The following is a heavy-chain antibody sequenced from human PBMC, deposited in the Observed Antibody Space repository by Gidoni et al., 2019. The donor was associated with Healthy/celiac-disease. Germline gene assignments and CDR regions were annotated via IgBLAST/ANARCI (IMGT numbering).Heavy chain of an antibody. CDR3: ARPIRYYYDSSGYDDAFDI. CDR2: INHSGST. D-gene: IGHD3-22*01. V-gene: IGHV4-34*01. J-gene: IGHJ3*02. CDR1: GGSFSGYY. Sequence: QVQLQQWGAGLLKPSETLSLTCAVYGGSFSGYYWSWIRQPPGKGLEWIGEINHSGSTNYNPSLKSRVTISVDTSKNQFSLKLSSVTAADTAVYYCARPIRYYYDSSGYDDAFDIWGQGTMVTVSS.